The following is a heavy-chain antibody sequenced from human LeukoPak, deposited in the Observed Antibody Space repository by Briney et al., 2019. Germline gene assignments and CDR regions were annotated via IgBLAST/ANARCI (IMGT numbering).Heavy chain of an antibody. CDR2: ISGSGGST. CDR1: GFTFSSYA. CDR3: AKVEWELPGAFDY. D-gene: IGHD1-26*01. V-gene: IGHV3-23*01. J-gene: IGHJ4*02. Sequence: GGSLRLSYAASGFTFSSYAMSWVRQAPGKGLEWVSAISGSGGSTYYADSVKGRFTISRDNSKNTLYLQMNSLRAEDTAVYYCAKVEWELPGAFDYWGQGTLVTVSS.